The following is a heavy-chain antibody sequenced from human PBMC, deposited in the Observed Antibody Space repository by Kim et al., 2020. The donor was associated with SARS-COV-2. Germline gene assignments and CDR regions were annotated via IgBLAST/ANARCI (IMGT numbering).Heavy chain of an antibody. CDR2: IYYSGTT. Sequence: SETLSLTCTVSGGSIGSHYWSWIRQPPGKGLEWIGYIYYSGTTNYNPSLKSRVTISSDRSKNQFSLKLTSVTAADTAVYYRARSPCGGDCYSGSDYWGQGTLVTVSS. J-gene: IGHJ4*02. CDR1: GGSIGSHY. V-gene: IGHV4-59*11. D-gene: IGHD2-21*02. CDR3: ARSPCGGDCYSGSDY.